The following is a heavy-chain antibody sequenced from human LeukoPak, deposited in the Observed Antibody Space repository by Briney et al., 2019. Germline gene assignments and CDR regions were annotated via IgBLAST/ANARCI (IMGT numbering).Heavy chain of an antibody. CDR2: INHSGST. Sequence: SETLSLTCAVYGGSFSGYYWSWIRQPPGKGLEWIGEINHSGSTNYNPSLKSRGTISVDTSKNQFTLKLSSVTAADTAGYYCARVAGSGSYYKFGPWWFDPWGQGTLVTVSS. V-gene: IGHV4-34*01. D-gene: IGHD3-10*01. CDR1: GGSFSGYY. J-gene: IGHJ5*02. CDR3: ARVAGSGSYYKFGPWWFDP.